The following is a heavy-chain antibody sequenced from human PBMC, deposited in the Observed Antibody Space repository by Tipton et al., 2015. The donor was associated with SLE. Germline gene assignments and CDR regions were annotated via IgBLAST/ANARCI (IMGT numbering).Heavy chain of an antibody. D-gene: IGHD5-18*01. CDR1: GFTFDDYA. Sequence: SLRLSCAASGFTFDDYAMHWVRQAPGKGLEWVAVISYDGSNKYYADSVKGRFTISRDNSKNTLYLQMNSLRAEDTAVYYCARVLWIQLWSHFDYWGQGTLVTVSS. J-gene: IGHJ4*02. CDR2: ISYDGSNK. CDR3: ARVLWIQLWSHFDY. V-gene: IGHV3-30*04.